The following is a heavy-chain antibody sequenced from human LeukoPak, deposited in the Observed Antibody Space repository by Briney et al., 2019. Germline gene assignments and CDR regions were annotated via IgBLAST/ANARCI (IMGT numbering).Heavy chain of an antibody. CDR1: GYTFTSYY. Sequence: ASVKVSCKASGYTFTSYYMHWVRQAPGQGLEWMGIINPSGGSTSYAQKFQGRVTMTRDTFARTVYLELTSLRSEDTAVYYCARPGASSPGNWFASWGQGALVTVSS. D-gene: IGHD6-13*01. CDR3: ARPGASSPGNWFAS. V-gene: IGHV1-46*01. J-gene: IGHJ5*01. CDR2: INPSGGST.